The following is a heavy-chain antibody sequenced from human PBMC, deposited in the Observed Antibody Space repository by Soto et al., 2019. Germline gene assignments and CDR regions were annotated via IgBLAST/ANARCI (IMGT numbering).Heavy chain of an antibody. Sequence: GGSLRLSCAASGFTFSAYPMSWVRQAPGKGLEWVSGISGSGISTYYTDSVKGRFTISRDNSKNTVFLQMNSLRDEDTAVYYCVKPPVITASYYYYDMDVWGQGTTVTVSS. V-gene: IGHV3-23*01. CDR2: ISGSGIST. D-gene: IGHD4-4*01. CDR3: VKPPVITASYYYYDMDV. J-gene: IGHJ6*02. CDR1: GFTFSAYP.